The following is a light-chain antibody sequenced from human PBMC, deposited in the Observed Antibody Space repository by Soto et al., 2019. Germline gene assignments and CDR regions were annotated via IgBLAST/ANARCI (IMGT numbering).Light chain of an antibody. CDR3: CSYANSNTWLWV. CDR1: GSDVGAYEH. J-gene: IGLJ3*02. CDR2: GVT. Sequence: QSALTQPRSVSGSSGQSVTISCTGTGSDVGAYEHVTWYQQHPGKAPKLIIFGVTERPSGVPDRFAGSKAGNTASLTISGLQAEDEADYYCCSYANSNTWLWVFGGGTQLTVL. V-gene: IGLV2-11*01.